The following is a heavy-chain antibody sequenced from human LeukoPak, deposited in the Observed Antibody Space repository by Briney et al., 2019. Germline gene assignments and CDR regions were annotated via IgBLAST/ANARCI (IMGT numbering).Heavy chain of an antibody. CDR2: IYYSGST. D-gene: IGHD6-13*01. CDR3: ARGGVVGSWNWFDP. J-gene: IGHJ5*02. Sequence: SETLSLTCSVSGDSISNSNYYWAWIRQPPGKGLEWIGSIYYSGSTYYNPSLRTRVTLSVDTSKNQFSLKLSSVTAADTAVYYCARGGVVGSWNWFDPWGQGTLVTVSS. V-gene: IGHV4-39*07. CDR1: GDSISNSNYY.